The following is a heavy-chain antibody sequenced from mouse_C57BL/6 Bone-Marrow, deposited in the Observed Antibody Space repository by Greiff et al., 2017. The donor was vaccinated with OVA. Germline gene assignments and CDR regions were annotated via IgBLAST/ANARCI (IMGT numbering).Heavy chain of an antibody. Sequence: EVHLVESGGDLVKPGGSLKLSCAASGFTFSSYGMSWVRQTPDKRLEWVATISSGGSYTYYPDRVKGRFTISRDNAKNTLYLQMSSLKSEDTARDYCARHGDYDSFFDYWGQGTTLTVSS. CDR1: GFTFSSYG. CDR3: ARHGDYDSFFDY. V-gene: IGHV5-6*01. CDR2: ISSGGSYT. J-gene: IGHJ2*01. D-gene: IGHD2-13*01.